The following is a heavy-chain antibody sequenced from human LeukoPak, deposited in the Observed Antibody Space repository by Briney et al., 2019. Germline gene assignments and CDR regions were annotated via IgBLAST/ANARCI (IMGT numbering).Heavy chain of an antibody. Sequence: GVYLRRSCSAARFTFNSFSMERDPPGPGKGLEGGSSISSSSGYIYYADSVKGRFTISRDNAKNSLYLQMNSLRTEDTAVYFCARWDYYDSSDPTRGAWGKGTLVTVSS. D-gene: IGHD3-22*01. J-gene: IGHJ5*02. CDR1: RFTFNSFS. CDR2: ISSSSGYI. CDR3: ARWDYYDSSDPTRGA. V-gene: IGHV3-21*01.